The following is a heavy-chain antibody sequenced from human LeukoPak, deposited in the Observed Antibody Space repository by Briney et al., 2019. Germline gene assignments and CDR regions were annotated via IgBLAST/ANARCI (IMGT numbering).Heavy chain of an antibody. Sequence: GASVKVSCKASGYTFTGYYMHRVRQAPGQGLEWMGWINPNSGGTNNAQKFQGRVTMTRDTSISTAYMELSRLRSDDTAVYYCARIWAARQSDAFDIWGQGTMVTVSS. CDR3: ARIWAARQSDAFDI. J-gene: IGHJ3*02. CDR1: GYTFTGYY. CDR2: INPNSGGT. V-gene: IGHV1-2*02. D-gene: IGHD6-6*01.